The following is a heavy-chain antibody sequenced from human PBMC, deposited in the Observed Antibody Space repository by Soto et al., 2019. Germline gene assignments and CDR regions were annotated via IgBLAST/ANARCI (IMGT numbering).Heavy chain of an antibody. D-gene: IGHD1-26*01. J-gene: IGHJ4*02. CDR2: INRDGGST. CDR3: AKDKLGDSTGFDY. Sequence: TGGSLRLSCATSGFTFDDFTMHWVRQAPGKGLEWVSLINRDGGSTYYADSVKGRFTISRDNSKNSLYLQMNSLRTEDTALYYCAKDKLGDSTGFDYWGQGTLVTVSS. CDR1: GFTFDDFT. V-gene: IGHV3-43*01.